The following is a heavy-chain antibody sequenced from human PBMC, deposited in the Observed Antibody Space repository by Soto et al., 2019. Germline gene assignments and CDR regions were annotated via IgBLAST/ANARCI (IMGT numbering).Heavy chain of an antibody. V-gene: IGHV3-30*18. Sequence: QVQLVESGGGVVQPGRSLRLSCAASGFTFSTYGMHWVRQAPGKGLEWVALISYDGSNEEYADSVRGRFSISRDNSKNTLDLQMNSLRAEDTAVYYCAKDQVSSGWYKWSWFDPWGQGTLVTVSS. J-gene: IGHJ5*02. D-gene: IGHD6-19*01. CDR3: AKDQVSSGWYKWSWFDP. CDR1: GFTFSTYG. CDR2: ISYDGSNE.